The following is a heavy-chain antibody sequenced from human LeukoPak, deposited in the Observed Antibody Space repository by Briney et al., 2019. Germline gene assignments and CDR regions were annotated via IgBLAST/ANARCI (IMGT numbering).Heavy chain of an antibody. Sequence: RSSETLSLTCTVSGGSISSYYWSWIRQPPGKGLEWIGYIYYSGSTNYNPSLKSRVTISVDTSKNQFSLKLSSVTAADTAVYYCARADGYNLRYFDYWGQGTLVTVSS. CDR2: IYYSGST. D-gene: IGHD5-12*01. CDR1: GGSISSYY. J-gene: IGHJ4*02. CDR3: ARADGYNLRYFDY. V-gene: IGHV4-59*12.